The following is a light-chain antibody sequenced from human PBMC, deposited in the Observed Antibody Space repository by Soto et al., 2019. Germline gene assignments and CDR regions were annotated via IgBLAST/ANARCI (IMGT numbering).Light chain of an antibody. V-gene: IGLV2-8*01. CDR1: SSDVGAYNY. CDR2: EVT. Sequence: QSVLTQPPSASGYPGQSVTISCTGTSSDVGAYNYVSWYQQHPGKAPKLMIYEVTKRPSGVPDRFSGSKFGSTASLTVSGLQAEDDADYFCSSYAGSNNLLFGGGTKLTVL. CDR3: SSYAGSNNLL. J-gene: IGLJ2*01.